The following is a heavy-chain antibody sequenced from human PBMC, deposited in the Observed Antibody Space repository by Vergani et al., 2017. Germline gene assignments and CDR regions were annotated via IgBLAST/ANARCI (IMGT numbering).Heavy chain of an antibody. D-gene: IGHD2-2*01. CDR3: ARVQCSSTSCYGIYYYSMDG. CDR2: IIPIFGTA. V-gene: IGHV1-69*15. Sequence: QVQLVQSGAEVKKPGSSVKVSCKASGGTFSSYDISWVRQAPGQGLEWMGRIIPIFGTANYAQKFQGRVTITADESTSTAYLELSSLRSEDTAVYYWARVQCSSTSCYGIYYYSMDGWGQGTTVTVSS. J-gene: IGHJ6*02. CDR1: GGTFSSYD.